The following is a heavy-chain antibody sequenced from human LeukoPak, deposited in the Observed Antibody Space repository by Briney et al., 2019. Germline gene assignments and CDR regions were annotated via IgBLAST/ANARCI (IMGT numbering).Heavy chain of an antibody. D-gene: IGHD5-24*01. J-gene: IGHJ4*02. CDR1: GGSISSYY. Sequence: PSETLSLTCTVSGGSISSYYWSWIRQPPGKGLEWIGYIYYSGSTNYNPSLKSRVTISVDTSKNQFSLKLSSVTAADTAVYYCARERRDGYNYYFDYWGQGTLVTVSP. V-gene: IGHV4-59*01. CDR2: IYYSGST. CDR3: ARERRDGYNYYFDY.